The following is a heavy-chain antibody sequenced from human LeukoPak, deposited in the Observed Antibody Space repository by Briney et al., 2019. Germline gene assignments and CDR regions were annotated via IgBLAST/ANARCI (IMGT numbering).Heavy chain of an antibody. CDR1: GFTFSIYW. CDR3: ARCFDSSGYYYDAFDI. J-gene: IGHJ3*02. CDR2: IKQDGSDK. D-gene: IGHD3-22*01. V-gene: IGHV3-7*01. Sequence: GGSLRLSCAASGFTFSIYWMSWVRQAPGKGLEWVANIKQDGSDKYYVDSVKGRFTISRDNAKNSLYLQMNSLRAEDTAVYYCARCFDSSGYYYDAFDIWGQGTMVTVSS.